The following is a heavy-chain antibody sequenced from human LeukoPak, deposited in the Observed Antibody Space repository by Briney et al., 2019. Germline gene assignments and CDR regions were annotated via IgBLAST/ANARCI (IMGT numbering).Heavy chain of an antibody. J-gene: IGHJ4*02. CDR3: AGHGRVTMVRGVTRFAGFDY. CDR2: IYYSGST. CDR1: GGSISSSSYY. Sequence: PSETLSLTCTVSGGSISSSSYYWGWIRQPPGKGLEWIGSIYYSGSTYYNPSLKSRVTISVDTSKNQFSLELSSVTAADTAVYYCAGHGRVTMVRGVTRFAGFDYWGQGTLVTVSS. D-gene: IGHD3-10*01. V-gene: IGHV4-39*01.